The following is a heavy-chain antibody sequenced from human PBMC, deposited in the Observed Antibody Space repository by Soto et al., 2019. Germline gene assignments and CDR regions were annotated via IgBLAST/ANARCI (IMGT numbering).Heavy chain of an antibody. Sequence: ESGGGLVQPGGSLRLSCAASGFTFSNYWMSWVRQAPGKGLEWVANIKQDGTEKNYVDSVRGRFTISRDNAKNSLDLQMNSLTAEDPAVYYCASVAIWGQGTLVTVSS. CDR3: ASVAI. D-gene: IGHD5-12*01. CDR2: IKQDGTEK. V-gene: IGHV3-7*01. J-gene: IGHJ4*02. CDR1: GFTFSNYW.